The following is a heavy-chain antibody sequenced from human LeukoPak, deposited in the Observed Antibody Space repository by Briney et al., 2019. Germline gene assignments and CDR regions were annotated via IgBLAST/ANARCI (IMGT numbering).Heavy chain of an antibody. CDR3: ARVSLYYDILTGYRAEYFQH. CDR2: INPNSGGT. J-gene: IGHJ1*01. V-gene: IGHV1-2*02. D-gene: IGHD3-9*01. Sequence: ASVKVSCKASRYTFTGYYMHWVRQAPGQGLEWMGWINPNSGGTNYAQKFQGRVTMTRDTPISTAYMELSRLRSDDTAVYYCARVSLYYDILTGYRAEYFQHWGQGTLVTVSS. CDR1: RYTFTGYY.